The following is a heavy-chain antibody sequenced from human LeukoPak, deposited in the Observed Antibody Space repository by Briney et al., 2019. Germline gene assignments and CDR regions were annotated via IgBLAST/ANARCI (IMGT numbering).Heavy chain of an antibody. D-gene: IGHD3-3*01. V-gene: IGHV1-69*05. Sequence: SVKVSCKASGGTFSSYAISWVRQAPGRGLEWMGRIIPIFGTANYAQKFQGRVTITTDESTSTAYMELSSLRSEDTAVYYCAREGDYDFWSGYPYYFDYWGQGTLVTVSS. CDR3: AREGDYDFWSGYPYYFDY. J-gene: IGHJ4*02. CDR1: GGTFSSYA. CDR2: IIPIFGTA.